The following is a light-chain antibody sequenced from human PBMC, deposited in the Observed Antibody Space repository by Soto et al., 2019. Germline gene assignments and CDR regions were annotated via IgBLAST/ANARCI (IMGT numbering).Light chain of an antibody. CDR3: QYYSSSLSIT. CDR1: QSVRSTY. CDR2: GAS. V-gene: IGKV3-20*01. J-gene: IGKJ5*01. Sequence: EIVLTQSPGILSLSPGERATLSCRASQSVRSTYLAWYQQKPGQAPRLLIHGASSRATGIPDRFSGSGSGTNFTLTISRLEPEDLAVFYCQYYSSSLSITFGQGTRLDIK.